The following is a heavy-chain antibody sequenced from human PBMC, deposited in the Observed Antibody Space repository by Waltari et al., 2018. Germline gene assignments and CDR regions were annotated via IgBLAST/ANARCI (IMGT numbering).Heavy chain of an antibody. V-gene: IGHV5-51*01. CDR1: RYSFTTYW. J-gene: IGHJ4*02. CDR2: IYPGDSDT. CDR3: ARIASGSYGDF. Sequence: EVQLLQSGAEVKKPGVSLKISCQGSRYSFTTYWIGWVRQMPGKGLEWMGIIYPGDSDTRYSPSFQGQVSISVDKSISTAYLQWNSLKASDTAMYYCARIASGSYGDFWGQGSLVTVSS. D-gene: IGHD1-26*01.